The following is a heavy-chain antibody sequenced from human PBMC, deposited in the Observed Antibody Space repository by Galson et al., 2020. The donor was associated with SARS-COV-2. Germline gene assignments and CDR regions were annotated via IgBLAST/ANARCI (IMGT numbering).Heavy chain of an antibody. J-gene: IGHJ4*02. CDR1: GYIFRNFG. CDR2: ISPYIGNR. V-gene: IGHV1-18*01. CDR3: VTSNDNEMWTGDDPFDY. Sequence: ASVKVSCKASGYIFRNFGINWVRQAPGQGLEWLGWISPYIGNRKYGQKFQGRVTVTADTSTNIAYMELRSLSSDDTAVYYCVTSNDNEMWTGDDPFDYWGQGTQVTVSS. D-gene: IGHD3-9*01.